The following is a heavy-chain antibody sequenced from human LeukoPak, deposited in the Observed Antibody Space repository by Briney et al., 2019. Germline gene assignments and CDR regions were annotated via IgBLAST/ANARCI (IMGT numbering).Heavy chain of an antibody. D-gene: IGHD2-2*01. CDR2: INTNTGNP. V-gene: IGHV7-4-1*02. CDR3: AREVIAVVPTAISVGEVPGGGDV. CDR1: GYTFTNYA. J-gene: IGHJ6*02. Sequence: ASVKVSCKASGYTFTNYAMNWVRQAPGQGLEWMGWINTNTGNPTYAQGFTGRFVFSLDTSVSTAYLQISSLKAEDTAVYYCAREVIAVVPTAISVGEVPGGGDVWGQGTTVTVSS.